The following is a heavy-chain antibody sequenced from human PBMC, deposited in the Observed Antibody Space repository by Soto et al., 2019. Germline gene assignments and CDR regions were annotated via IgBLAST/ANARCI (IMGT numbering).Heavy chain of an antibody. J-gene: IGHJ4*02. CDR3: ARDPLSLIEYYFDY. Sequence: PVGSLRLSCAASGFTFSSYAMHWVRQAPGKGLEWVAVISYDGTNKYYADSVKGRFTISRDNSKNTLSLQMNTLRAEDTAVYYCARDPLSLIEYYFDYWGQGTLVTVSS. V-gene: IGHV3-30-3*01. D-gene: IGHD3-22*01. CDR2: ISYDGTNK. CDR1: GFTFSSYA.